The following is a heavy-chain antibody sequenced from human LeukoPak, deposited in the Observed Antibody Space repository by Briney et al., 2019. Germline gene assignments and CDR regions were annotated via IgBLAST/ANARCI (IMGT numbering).Heavy chain of an antibody. CDR2: ISSSSSTI. J-gene: IGHJ4*02. CDR1: GFTFSSYS. CDR3: ARVVKELASRYFDY. Sequence: GGSLRLSCAASGFTFSSYSMNWVRQAPGKGLEWVSYISSSSSTIYYADSVKGRFTISRDNAKNSLYLRMNSLRAEDTAVYYCARVVKELASRYFDYWGQGTLVTVSS. V-gene: IGHV3-48*01. D-gene: IGHD1-7*01.